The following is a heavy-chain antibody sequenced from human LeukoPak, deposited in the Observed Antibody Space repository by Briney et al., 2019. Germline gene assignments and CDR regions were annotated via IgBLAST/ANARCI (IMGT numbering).Heavy chain of an antibody. Sequence: ASVKVSCKASGGTFSSYAISWVRQAPGQGLEWMGGIIPIFGTANYAQKFQGRVTITADESTSTAYMELSSLRSEDTAVYYCAIRGYCSGGSCYSSWFDPWGQGTLVTVSS. CDR2: IIPIFGTA. J-gene: IGHJ5*02. CDR1: GGTFSSYA. CDR3: AIRGYCSGGSCYSSWFDP. V-gene: IGHV1-69*13. D-gene: IGHD2-15*01.